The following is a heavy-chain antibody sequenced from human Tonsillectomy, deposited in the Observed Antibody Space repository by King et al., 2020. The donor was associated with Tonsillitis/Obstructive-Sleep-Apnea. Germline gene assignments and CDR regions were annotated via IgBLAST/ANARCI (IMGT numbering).Heavy chain of an antibody. J-gene: IGHJ6*02. CDR1: GGSFSGYY. D-gene: IGHD6-19*01. CDR2: INHSGST. Sequence: VQLQQWGAGLLKPSETLSLTCAVYGGSFSGYYWSWIRQPPGKGLEWIGEINHSGSTNYNPPLKSRVPISVETPKNQFSLKLSAVTAADTAVYYCARGWGSGSFKYYYGMDVWGQGTTVTVSS. V-gene: IGHV4-34*01. CDR3: ARGWGSGSFKYYYGMDV.